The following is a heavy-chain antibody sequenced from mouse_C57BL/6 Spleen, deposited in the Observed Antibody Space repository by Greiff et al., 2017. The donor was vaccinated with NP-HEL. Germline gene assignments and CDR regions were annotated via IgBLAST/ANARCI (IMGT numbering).Heavy chain of an antibody. CDR1: GYTFTDYY. CDR3: ARGLEREDYYAMDD. V-gene: IGHV1-26*01. CDR2: INPNYGGS. D-gene: IGHD3-3*01. Sequence: EVQLQQSGPELVKPGASVKISCKASGYTFTDYYMNWVKQCPGKSLEWIGDINPNYGGSSYNQKFKGKATLTVDKSSSTAYMELRSLTSEDSAVYYGARGLEREDYYAMDDWGQGTTVTVSS. J-gene: IGHJ4*01.